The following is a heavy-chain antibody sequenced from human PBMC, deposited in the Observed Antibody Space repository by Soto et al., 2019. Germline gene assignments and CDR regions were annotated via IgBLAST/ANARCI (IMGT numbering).Heavy chain of an antibody. Sequence: ASVKVSCKVSGYTLTELSMHWLRQAPGKGLEWMGGFDPEDGETIYAQKFQGRVTMTEDTSTDTAYMELSSLRSEDTAVHYCATIDHSSGWYYDYWGQGTLVTVSS. CDR1: GYTLTELS. V-gene: IGHV1-24*01. CDR3: ATIDHSSGWYYDY. D-gene: IGHD6-19*01. CDR2: FDPEDGET. J-gene: IGHJ4*02.